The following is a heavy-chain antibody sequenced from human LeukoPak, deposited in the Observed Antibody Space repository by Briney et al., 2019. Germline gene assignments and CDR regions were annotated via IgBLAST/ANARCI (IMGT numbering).Heavy chain of an antibody. Sequence: SVKVSCKASGGTFSSYTISWVRQAPGQGLEWMGRIIPILGIANYAQKFQGRVTITADKSTSTAYMELSSLRSEDTAVYYSARHLSIAARNRFDPWGQGTLVTVSS. CDR2: IIPILGIA. V-gene: IGHV1-69*02. CDR3: ARHLSIAARNRFDP. J-gene: IGHJ5*02. CDR1: GGTFSSYT. D-gene: IGHD6-6*01.